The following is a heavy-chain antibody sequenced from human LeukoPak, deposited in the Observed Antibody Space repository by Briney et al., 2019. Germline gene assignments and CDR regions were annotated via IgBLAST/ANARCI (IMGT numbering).Heavy chain of an antibody. D-gene: IGHD3-10*01. V-gene: IGHV5-51*01. Sequence: GESLKISCQGSGYNFPIYWIGWVRQMPGQGLEWMGIIYPDDSNTIYGPSFQGQVTISADKSISTAYLQWSSLKASDTAMYYCARHRMRRLLWFGELFYMDVWGKGTTVTVSS. CDR1: GYNFPIYW. CDR2: IYPDDSNT. J-gene: IGHJ6*03. CDR3: ARHRMRRLLWFGELFYMDV.